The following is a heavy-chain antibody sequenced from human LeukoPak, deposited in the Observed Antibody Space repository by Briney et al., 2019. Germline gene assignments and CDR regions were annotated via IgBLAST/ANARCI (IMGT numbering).Heavy chain of an antibody. CDR1: GYTFTTYG. CDR2: ISAYNGDT. CDR3: ARDLIASRPGWFDP. J-gene: IGHJ5*02. V-gene: IGHV1-18*04. Sequence: GASVKLSFNSSGYTFTTYGVSWVRQAPGQGLQWMGWISAYNGDTTYAQTLQGRVTMTTDTSTSTAYMELRSLRSDDTAIYFCARDLIASRPGWFDPWGQGTLLTVYS. D-gene: IGHD6-6*01.